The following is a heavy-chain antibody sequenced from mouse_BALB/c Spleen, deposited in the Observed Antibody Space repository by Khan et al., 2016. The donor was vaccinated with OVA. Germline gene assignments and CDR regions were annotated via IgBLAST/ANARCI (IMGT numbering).Heavy chain of an antibody. CDR3: TRRGLDGIFTY. CDR2: IDPSTGYT. CDR1: GYTFATYW. D-gene: IGHD2-1*01. J-gene: IGHJ3*01. Sequence: VQLKQSGADLAKPGASLEMSCKASGYTFATYWIHWVKQRPGQGLEWIGYIDPSTGYTEYNQKFKDKATLTADKSSSTAYMQLSSLTSEDSAVYYCTRRGLDGIFTYWGQGTLVTVSA. V-gene: IGHV1-7*01.